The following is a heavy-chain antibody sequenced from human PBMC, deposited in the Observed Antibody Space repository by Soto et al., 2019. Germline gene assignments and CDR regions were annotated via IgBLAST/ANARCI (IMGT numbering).Heavy chain of an antibody. D-gene: IGHD1-26*01. J-gene: IGHJ5*02. Sequence: EVQLVESGGGLVQPGRSLRLSCTASGFSFDEYAMHWVRQAPGRGLEWVSSISWNSDSVAYADSVKGRFAISRDNDKNSLYLQMETRGAEDTALCYCAKATGTYIQRTIWFDPWGPGTLVTVSS. CDR3: AKATGTYIQRTIWFDP. V-gene: IGHV3-9*01. CDR2: ISWNSDSV. CDR1: GFSFDEYA.